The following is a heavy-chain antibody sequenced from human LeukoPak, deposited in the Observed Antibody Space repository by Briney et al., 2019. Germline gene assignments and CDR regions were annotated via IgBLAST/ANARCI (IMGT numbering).Heavy chain of an antibody. J-gene: IGHJ6*02. V-gene: IGHV3-30*18. CDR1: GFTFSNYG. Sequence: SLTLSCAASGFTFSNYGIHWVRQAPGKGLEWVAFISYDGRNKYYADSVKGRFTISRDNSKTTLYLQMNSLRADDTAVYYCAKRAEAVAGYNGMDVWGQGTTVTVSS. D-gene: IGHD6-19*01. CDR3: AKRAEAVAGYNGMDV. CDR2: ISYDGRNK.